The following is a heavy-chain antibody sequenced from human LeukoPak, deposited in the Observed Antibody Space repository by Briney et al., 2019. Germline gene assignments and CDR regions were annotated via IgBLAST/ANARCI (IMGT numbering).Heavy chain of an antibody. CDR3: ARPLYDFWSGSNWFDP. J-gene: IGHJ5*02. CDR1: GYTFTGYY. V-gene: IGHV1-2*02. Sequence: ASVKVSCKASGYTFTGYYMHWVRQAPGQGLEWMGWINPNSGGTNYAQKFQGRVTMTRDTSISTAYMELSRLRSDDTAVYYCARPLYDFWSGSNWFDPWGQGTLVTVSS. CDR2: INPNSGGT. D-gene: IGHD3-3*01.